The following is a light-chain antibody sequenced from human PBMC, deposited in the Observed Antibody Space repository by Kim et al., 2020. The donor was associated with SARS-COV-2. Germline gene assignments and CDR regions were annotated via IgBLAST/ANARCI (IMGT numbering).Light chain of an antibody. CDR2: KAS. V-gene: IGKV1-5*03. Sequence: ASVCDRVPITCRARQYITRRLAWYQQKPGKAPKVLISKASTLESGVPSTFSGSGSVTDFTLTISSLQPDDFATYYCQQYDTYPCTFGQGTKVDIK. CDR1: QYITRR. CDR3: QQYDTYPCT. J-gene: IGKJ1*01.